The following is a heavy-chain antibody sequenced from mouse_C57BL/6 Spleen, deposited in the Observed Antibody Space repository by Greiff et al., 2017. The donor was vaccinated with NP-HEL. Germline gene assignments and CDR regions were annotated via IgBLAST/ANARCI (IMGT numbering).Heavy chain of an antibody. V-gene: IGHV2-2*01. Sequence: QVQLKQSGPGLVQPSQSLSITCTVSGFSFTSYGVHWVRQSPGKGLEWLGVIWRGGSTDYNAAFISRLSISKDTSKSQDFFKMNSLQADDTAIYYCARHYGSFDDWGQGTTLTVSS. D-gene: IGHD1-1*01. CDR3: ARHYGSFDD. CDR2: IWRGGST. J-gene: IGHJ2*01. CDR1: GFSFTSYG.